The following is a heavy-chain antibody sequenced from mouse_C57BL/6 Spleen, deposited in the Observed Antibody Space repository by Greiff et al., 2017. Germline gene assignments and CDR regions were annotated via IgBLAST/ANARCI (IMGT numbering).Heavy chain of an antibody. CDR3: ARGDYDGGNAMDY. Sequence: QVQLQQPGAELVRPGSSVKLSCKASGYTFTSYWMHWVKQRPIQGLEWIGNIDPSDSETHDNQKLKDESTLTVYKSYSTADMPLSSLTSEESAVYCCARGDYDGGNAMDYRGQGTSVTVSS. D-gene: IGHD2-4*01. J-gene: IGHJ4*01. CDR2: IDPSDSET. CDR1: GYTFTSYW. V-gene: IGHV1-52*01.